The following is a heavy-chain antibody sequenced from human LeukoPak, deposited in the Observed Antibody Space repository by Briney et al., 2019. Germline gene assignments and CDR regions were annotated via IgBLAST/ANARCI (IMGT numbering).Heavy chain of an antibody. J-gene: IGHJ3*02. V-gene: IGHV3-11*01. Sequence: GGSLRLSCAASGFTFSDYYMSWIRQAPGKGLEWVSYISSSGSTIYYADSVKGRFTISRDNAKNSLYLQMNSLRSEDTAVYYCAREIQDYCSSTSCQSPGYAFDIWGQGTMVTVSS. CDR2: ISSSGSTI. D-gene: IGHD2-2*01. CDR3: AREIQDYCSSTSCQSPGYAFDI. CDR1: GFTFSDYY.